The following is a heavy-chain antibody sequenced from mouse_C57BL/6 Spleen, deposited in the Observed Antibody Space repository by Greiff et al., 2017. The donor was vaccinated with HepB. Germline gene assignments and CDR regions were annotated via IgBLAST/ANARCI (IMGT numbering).Heavy chain of an antibody. CDR1: GYSFTGYY. CDR2: IYPYNGVS. J-gene: IGHJ1*03. V-gene: IGHV1-31*01. D-gene: IGHD1-1*01. Sequence: EVKLMESGPELVKPGASVKISCKASGYSFTGYYMHWVKQSHGNILDWIGYIYPYNGVSSYNQKFKGKATLTVDKSSSTAYMELRSLTSEDSAVYYCAREGYYYGSSHWYFDVWGTGTTVTVSS. CDR3: AREGYYYGSSHWYFDV.